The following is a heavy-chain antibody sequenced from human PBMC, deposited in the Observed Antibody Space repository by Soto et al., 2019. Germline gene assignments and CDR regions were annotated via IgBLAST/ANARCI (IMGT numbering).Heavy chain of an antibody. D-gene: IGHD3-9*01. CDR1: GGTFSSYA. CDR2: IIPIFGTA. V-gene: IGHV1-69*13. CDR3: ARDRLVYSDILAGCYRDYYYYGMDV. J-gene: IGHJ6*02. Sequence: SVKVSCKASGGTFSSYAISWVRQAPGQGLEWMGGIIPIFGTANYAQKFQGRVTITADESTNTAYMELSSLRSEDTAVYYCARDRLVYSDILAGCYRDYYYYGMDVWGQGTTVTVSS.